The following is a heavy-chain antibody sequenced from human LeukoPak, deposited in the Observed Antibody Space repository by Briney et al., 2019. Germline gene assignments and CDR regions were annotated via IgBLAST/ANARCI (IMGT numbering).Heavy chain of an antibody. D-gene: IGHD6-19*01. Sequence: SETLSLTCAVYGGSFSGYYWSWIRQPPGQGLEWIGEINHSGSTNYNPSLKSRVTISVDTSKNQFSLKLSSGTAADTAVYYCARGPLSSGYEDYWGQGTLVTVSS. CDR1: GGSFSGYY. CDR3: ARGPLSSGYEDY. J-gene: IGHJ4*02. CDR2: INHSGST. V-gene: IGHV4-34*01.